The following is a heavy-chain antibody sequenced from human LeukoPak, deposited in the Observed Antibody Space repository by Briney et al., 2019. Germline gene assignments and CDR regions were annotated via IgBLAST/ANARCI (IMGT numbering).Heavy chain of an antibody. J-gene: IGHJ4*02. Sequence: ASVKVSCKASGFTFTSSAIQWVRQARGQRLEWIGWIVVGSGNTNYAQKFQERVTITRDMSTSTAYMELSSLRSEDTAVYYCAAAVLGDSFDYWGQGTLVTVSS. CDR3: AAAVLGDSFDY. D-gene: IGHD1-14*01. CDR2: IVVGSGNT. V-gene: IGHV1-58*02. CDR1: GFTFTSSA.